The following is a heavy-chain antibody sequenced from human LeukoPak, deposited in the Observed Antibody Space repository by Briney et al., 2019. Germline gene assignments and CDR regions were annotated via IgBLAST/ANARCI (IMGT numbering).Heavy chain of an antibody. V-gene: IGHV4-4*07. CDR3: ARDITMVRGVMADAFDI. J-gene: IGHJ3*02. CDR1: GGSISSYY. Sequence: PSETLSLTCTVSGGSISSYYWSWIRQPAGKGLEWIGRIYTSGSTNYNPSLKSRVTMSVDTSKNQFSLKLSSVTAADTAVYYCARDITMVRGVMADAFDIWGQGTMVTVSS. D-gene: IGHD3-10*01. CDR2: IYTSGST.